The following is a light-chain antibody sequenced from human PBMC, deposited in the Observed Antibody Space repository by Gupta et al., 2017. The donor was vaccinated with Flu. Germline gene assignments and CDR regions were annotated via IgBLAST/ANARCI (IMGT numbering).Light chain of an antibody. V-gene: IGLV2-23*01. CDR2: EAS. J-gene: IGLJ2*01. CDR3: TSYIGSGIL. CDR1: NSDVGTNNL. Sequence: QSALTQPASVSGSPGQSITISCTGTNSDVGTNNLVSWYQQHPGKAPKLMIYEASRRPSGVSSRFSGSKSGSTASLTISGLQAEDEADYYCTSYIGSGILFGGGTKLTVL.